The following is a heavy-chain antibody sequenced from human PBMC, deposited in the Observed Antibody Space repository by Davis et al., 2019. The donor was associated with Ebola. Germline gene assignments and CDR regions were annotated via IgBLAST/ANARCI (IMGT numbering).Heavy chain of an antibody. CDR3: ARGYSPQWSGY. V-gene: IGHV4-59*01. D-gene: IGHD6-13*01. J-gene: IGHJ4*02. Sequence: SATLSLTCAAYGCSFSGYYRSWPRALPGKWLEWIGYIYSSGSTNYNPSPKSRVSISVDTSKNQFFLKLSSVTTADTAVYYCARGYSPQWSGYWGQGNLITVSS. CDR1: GCSFSGYY. CDR2: IYSSGST.